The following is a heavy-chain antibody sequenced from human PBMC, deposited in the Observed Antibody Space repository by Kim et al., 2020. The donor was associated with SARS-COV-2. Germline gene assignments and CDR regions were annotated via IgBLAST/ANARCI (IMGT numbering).Heavy chain of an antibody. D-gene: IGHD6-6*01. J-gene: IGHJ4*02. V-gene: IGHV3-66*01. Sequence: GGSLRLSCAASGFTVSSNYMSWVRQAPGKGLEWVSVIYSGGSTYYADSVKGRFTISRDNSKNTLYLQMNSLRAEGTAVYYCARGGEASSTVDYWGQGTLVTVSS. CDR2: IYSGGST. CDR1: GFTVSSNY. CDR3: ARGGEASSTVDY.